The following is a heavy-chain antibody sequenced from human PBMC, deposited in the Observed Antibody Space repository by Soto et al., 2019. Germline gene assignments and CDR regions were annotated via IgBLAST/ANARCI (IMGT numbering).Heavy chain of an antibody. Sequence: QVQLVESGGGVVQPGRSLRLSCAASGFTFSSYGMHWVRQAPGKGLEWVAVISYDGSNKYYADSVKGRFTISRDNSKNTLYLQMNSLRAEDTAVYYCAKPSLGGGYSNGMDVW. CDR2: ISYDGSNK. V-gene: IGHV3-30*18. CDR1: GFTFSSYG. J-gene: IGHJ6*01. D-gene: IGHD4-4*01. CDR3: AKPSLGGGYSNGMDV.